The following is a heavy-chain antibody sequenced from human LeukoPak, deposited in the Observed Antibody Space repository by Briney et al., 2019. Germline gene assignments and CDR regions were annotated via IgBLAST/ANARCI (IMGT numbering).Heavy chain of an antibody. D-gene: IGHD1-7*01. Sequence: GASVKVSCKASGYTFTGYYMHWVRQAPGQGLEWTGWINPNSGGTNYAQKFQGRVTMTRDTSISTAYMELSRLRSGDTAVYYCARDLRTYNWNYVLYWGQGTLVTVSS. J-gene: IGHJ4*02. CDR3: ARDLRTYNWNYVLY. CDR2: INPNSGGT. CDR1: GYTFTGYY. V-gene: IGHV1-2*02.